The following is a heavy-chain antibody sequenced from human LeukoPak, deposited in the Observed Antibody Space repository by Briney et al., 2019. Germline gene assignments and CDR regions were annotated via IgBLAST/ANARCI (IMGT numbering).Heavy chain of an antibody. CDR1: GYTFTSYG. D-gene: IGHD3-22*01. V-gene: IGHV1-18*01. CDR3: ARGLYYYDSSGYPVYFDY. CDR2: ISAYNGNT. J-gene: IGHJ4*02. Sequence: GASVKVSCKASGYTFTSYGISWVRQAPGQGLEWMGWISAYNGNTNYAQKLQGRVTMTTDTSTSTAYMELRSLRSDDTAVYYCARGLYYYDSSGYPVYFDYWGQGTLVTVSS.